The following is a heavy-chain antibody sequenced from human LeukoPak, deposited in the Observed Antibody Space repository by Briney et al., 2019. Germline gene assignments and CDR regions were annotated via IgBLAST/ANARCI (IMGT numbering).Heavy chain of an antibody. Sequence: PSETLSLTCTVSGGSISSGGYYWSWIRQHPGEGLEWIGYIYYSGSTYYNPSLKSRVTISVDTSKNQFSLKLSSVTAADAAVYYCARGAVGVVVPAAIGPWFDPWGQGTLVTVSS. CDR3: ARGAVGVVVPAAIGPWFDP. J-gene: IGHJ5*02. V-gene: IGHV4-31*03. CDR2: IYYSGST. CDR1: GGSISSGGYY. D-gene: IGHD2-2*01.